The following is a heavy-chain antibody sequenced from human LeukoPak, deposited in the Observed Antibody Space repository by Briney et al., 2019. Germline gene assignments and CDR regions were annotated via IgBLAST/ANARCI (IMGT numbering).Heavy chain of an antibody. J-gene: IGHJ2*01. Sequence: ASVKVSCKAPGGTFSSYTISWVRQAPGQGLEWMGRIIPILGIANYAQKFQGRVTITADKSTSTAYMELSSLRSEDTAVYYCARDHGASAAAAVRYFDLWGRGTLVTVSS. CDR3: ARDHGASAAAAVRYFDL. CDR2: IIPILGIA. CDR1: GGTFSSYT. V-gene: IGHV1-69*04. D-gene: IGHD6-13*01.